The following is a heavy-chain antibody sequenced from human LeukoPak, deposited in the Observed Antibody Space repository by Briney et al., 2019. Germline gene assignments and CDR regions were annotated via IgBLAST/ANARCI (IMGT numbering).Heavy chain of an antibody. V-gene: IGHV1-69*13. J-gene: IGHJ4*02. D-gene: IGHD6-19*01. Sequence: ASVKVSCKASGGTFSSYAISWVRRAPGQGLEWMGGIIPIFGTANYAQKFQGRVTITADESTSTAYMELSSLRSEDTAVYYCARVAGAVAGTGEDYWGQGTLVTVSS. CDR2: IIPIFGTA. CDR3: ARVAGAVAGTGEDY. CDR1: GGTFSSYA.